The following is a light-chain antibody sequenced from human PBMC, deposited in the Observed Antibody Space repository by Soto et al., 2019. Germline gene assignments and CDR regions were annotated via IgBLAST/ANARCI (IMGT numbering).Light chain of an antibody. J-gene: IGLJ2*01. Sequence: QSALTQPPSASGSPGQSVTISCAGTYSDIGDYNYVSWYQQHPGKVPKLIISEGSKRPSGVPDRFSGSKSGYTASLTVSDLQPADEAVYYCSSYSGTKSNVIFGGGTKLTVL. CDR3: SSYSGTKSNVI. V-gene: IGLV2-8*01. CDR1: YSDIGDYNY. CDR2: EGS.